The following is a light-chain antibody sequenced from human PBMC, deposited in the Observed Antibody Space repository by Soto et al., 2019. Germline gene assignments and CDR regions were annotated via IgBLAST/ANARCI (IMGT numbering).Light chain of an antibody. Sequence: QSVLTQPPSASVTPGQRVTISCSGSSSNIGSSTENWYQQLPGTAPKRLIYSNNQRTSGVPVPFSGSKFGTSASLAISGLLFEDEADYYCAAWYDSLSAWVFGGGTKLTVL. V-gene: IGLV1-44*01. CDR2: SNN. CDR1: SSNIGSST. J-gene: IGLJ3*02. CDR3: AAWYDSLSAWV.